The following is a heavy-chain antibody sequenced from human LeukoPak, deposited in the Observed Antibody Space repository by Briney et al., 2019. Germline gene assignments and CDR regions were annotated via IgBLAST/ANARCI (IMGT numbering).Heavy chain of an antibody. Sequence: GASVKVSCKASGYTFIDYHIHWIRQAPGQGLEWMGDINTNSGATRYAQSFQGRVVLSRDTSVSTAYMELSSLRSDDTAVYYCARGPSHGGFDIWGQGTMVTVSS. V-gene: IGHV1-2*02. CDR1: GYTFIDYH. J-gene: IGHJ3*02. CDR2: INTNSGAT. D-gene: IGHD4-23*01. CDR3: ARGPSHGGFDI.